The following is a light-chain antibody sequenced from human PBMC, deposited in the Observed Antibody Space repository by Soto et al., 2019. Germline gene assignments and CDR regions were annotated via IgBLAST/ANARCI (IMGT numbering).Light chain of an antibody. V-gene: IGKV3-20*01. CDR3: QQYDKWPRT. J-gene: IGKJ1*01. CDR1: QSVSSSY. Sequence: EIVLTQSPGTLSLSPGERATLSCRASQSVSSSYLAWYQHKPGQAPRLLIYGTSSRATGIPDRFSGSGSGTDFTLTISSLQSEDFAVYYCQQYDKWPRTFGQGTKVDIK. CDR2: GTS.